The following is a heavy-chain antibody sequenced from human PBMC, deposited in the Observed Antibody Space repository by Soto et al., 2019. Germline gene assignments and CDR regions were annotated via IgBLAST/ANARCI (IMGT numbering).Heavy chain of an antibody. CDR2: INHSGST. Sequence: SETLSLTCAVYGGSFSGYYWSWIRQPPGKGLEWIGEINHSGSTNYNPSLKSRVTISVDTSKNQFSLKLSSVTAADTAVYYCARDRSWLTRPDAFDIWGQGTMVTVSS. V-gene: IGHV4-34*01. CDR3: ARDRSWLTRPDAFDI. D-gene: IGHD1-26*01. CDR1: GGSFSGYY. J-gene: IGHJ3*02.